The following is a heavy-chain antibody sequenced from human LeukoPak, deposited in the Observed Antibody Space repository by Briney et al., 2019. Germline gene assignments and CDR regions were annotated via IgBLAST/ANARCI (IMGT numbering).Heavy chain of an antibody. D-gene: IGHD1-26*01. J-gene: IGHJ4*02. CDR2: ISSSSYI. CDR3: ARGPFSGSYFDY. CDR1: GFTFSSYS. V-gene: IGHV3-21*01. Sequence: GGSLRLSCAASGFTFSSYSMNWVRQAPGKGLEWVSSISSSSYIYYADSVKGRFTIFRDNAKNSLYLQMNSLRAEDTAVYYCARGPFSGSYFDYWGQGTLVTVSS.